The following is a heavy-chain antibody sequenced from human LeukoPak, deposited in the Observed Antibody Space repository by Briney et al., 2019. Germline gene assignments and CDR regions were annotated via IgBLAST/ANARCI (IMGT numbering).Heavy chain of an antibody. Sequence: SETLSLTCTVSGGSIRSSTYYWGWIRQPPGKGLEWIGNVYYSGNIHCNPSLKSRVTISVDSSKNQFSLKLTSVTAADTAIYYCATRSYFYHYMDVWGKGTTVTVSS. J-gene: IGHJ6*03. V-gene: IGHV4-39*01. CDR3: ATRSYFYHYMDV. CDR1: GGSIRSSTYY. CDR2: VYYSGNI.